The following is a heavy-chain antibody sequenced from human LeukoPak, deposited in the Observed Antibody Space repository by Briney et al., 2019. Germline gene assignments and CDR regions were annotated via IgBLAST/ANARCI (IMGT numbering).Heavy chain of an antibody. J-gene: IGHJ5*02. CDR2: ISSSGGST. CDR1: GFTFSSYA. D-gene: IGHD3-10*01. V-gene: IGHV3-23*01. Sequence: VGSLRLSCADSGFTFSSYAMSWVRQTPGKGRGWVSAISSSGGSTYYAASVKGRSTIATNNSKNTLYMQMNSLRAEDTAVYYCAQAPITMVWFDPWGQGTLVTVSS. CDR3: AQAPITMVWFDP.